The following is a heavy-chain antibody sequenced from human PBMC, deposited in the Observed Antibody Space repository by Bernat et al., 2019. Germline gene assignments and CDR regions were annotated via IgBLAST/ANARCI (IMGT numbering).Heavy chain of an antibody. CDR2: ISYDGSNK. CDR1: GFTFSSYA. CDR3: AREGSGNWFDP. D-gene: IGHD1-26*01. Sequence: QVQLVESGGGVVQPGRSLRLSCAASGFTFSSYAMHWVRQAPGKGLEWVAVISYDGSNKYYADSVKDRFTISRDNSKNTLYLQMNSLRAEDTAVYYCAREGSGNWFDPWGQGTLVTVSS. V-gene: IGHV3-30-3*01. J-gene: IGHJ5*02.